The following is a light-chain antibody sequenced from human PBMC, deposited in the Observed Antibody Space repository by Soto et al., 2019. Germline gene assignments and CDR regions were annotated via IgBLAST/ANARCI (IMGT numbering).Light chain of an antibody. J-gene: IGKJ1*01. Sequence: EIVITQSPGTLSLSPGERATLSCRASQSISSNFLAWYQHKPGQAPRLLIYGASSRATGIPDRFSGSGSGTDFTLTISRLEPEDFAVYYCQQYGSSRTFGQGTKVDIK. CDR2: GAS. CDR1: QSISSNF. CDR3: QQYGSSRT. V-gene: IGKV3-20*01.